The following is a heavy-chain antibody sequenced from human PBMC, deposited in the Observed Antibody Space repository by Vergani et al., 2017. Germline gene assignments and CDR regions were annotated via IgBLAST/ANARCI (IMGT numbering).Heavy chain of an antibody. CDR3: ARVSSFCGGDCYRDY. CDR2: ISSSSSYI. Sequence: EVQLVESGGGLVKPGGSLRLSCAASGFTFGSYSMNWVRQAPGKGLEWVSSISSSSSYIYYADSVKGRFTISRDNAKNSLYLQMNSLRAEDTAVYYCARVSSFCGGDCYRDYWGQGTLVTVSS. J-gene: IGHJ4*02. V-gene: IGHV3-21*01. CDR1: GFTFGSYS. D-gene: IGHD2-21*02.